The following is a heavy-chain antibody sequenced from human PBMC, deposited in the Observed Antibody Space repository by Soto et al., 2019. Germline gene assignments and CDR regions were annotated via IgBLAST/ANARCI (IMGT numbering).Heavy chain of an antibody. Sequence: QVQLVESGGGVVQPGRSLRLSCAASGFTFSSYGMHWVRQAPGKGLEWVAVIWYDGINKYYADSVKGRFTISRDNSKNTLYLQMNSLRAEDTAVYYCARTLDPNSGYPGGSWCQGTLVTVSS. CDR1: GFTFSSYG. CDR2: IWYDGINK. V-gene: IGHV3-33*01. CDR3: ARTLDPNSGYPGGS. J-gene: IGHJ5*02. D-gene: IGHD5-12*01.